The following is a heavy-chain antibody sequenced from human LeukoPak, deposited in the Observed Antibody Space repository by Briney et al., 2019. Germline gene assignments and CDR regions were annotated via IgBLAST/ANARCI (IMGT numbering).Heavy chain of an antibody. J-gene: IGHJ3*02. V-gene: IGHV3-33*01. CDR3: ARDTLSSSDAFDI. CDR1: GFTFSSYG. CDR2: IWYDGGNK. Sequence: GGSLRLSCAASGFTFSSYGMHWVRQAPGKGLEWVAVIWYDGGNKYYADSVKGRFTISRDNSKNTLYLQMNSLRAEDTAVYYCARDTLSSSDAFDIWGQGTMVTVSS. D-gene: IGHD6-6*01.